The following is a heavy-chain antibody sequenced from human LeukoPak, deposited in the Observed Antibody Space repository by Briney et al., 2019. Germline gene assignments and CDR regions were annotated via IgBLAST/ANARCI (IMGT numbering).Heavy chain of an antibody. Sequence: GRSLRLSCTASGFTFSNYAMNWVRQAPGKGLEWVSSISGSGGSTYDADSVKGRFTISRDNSKNTLYVQMNSLRAEDTAVYYCAKTRGYSVYDPLDSWGQGTLVTVSS. J-gene: IGHJ4*02. D-gene: IGHD5/OR15-5a*01. CDR2: ISGSGGST. V-gene: IGHV3-23*01. CDR1: GFTFSNYA. CDR3: AKTRGYSVYDPLDS.